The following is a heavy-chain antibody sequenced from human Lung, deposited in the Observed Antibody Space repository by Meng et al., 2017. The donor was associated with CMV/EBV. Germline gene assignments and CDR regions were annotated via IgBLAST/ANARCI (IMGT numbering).Heavy chain of an antibody. CDR1: GFTFSSYG. Sequence: GGSLRLXCAASGFTFSSYGMHWVRQAPGKGLEWVAFIRYDGSNKYYADSVKGRFTISRDNSKNTLYLQMNSLRAEDTAVYYCAKDGRGYSYGYGMGVWGQGTXVTVSS. V-gene: IGHV3-30*02. CDR3: AKDGRGYSYGYGMGV. D-gene: IGHD5-18*01. J-gene: IGHJ6*02. CDR2: IRYDGSNK.